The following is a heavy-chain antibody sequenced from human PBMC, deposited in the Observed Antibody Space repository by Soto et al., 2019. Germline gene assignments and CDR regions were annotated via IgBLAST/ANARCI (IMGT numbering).Heavy chain of an antibody. J-gene: IGHJ6*02. Sequence: QVQLVESGGGVVQPGRSLRLSCAASGFTFSSYGMHWVRQAPGKGLEWVAVISYDGSNKYYADSVKGRFTISRDNSKNTLYLQMNCLRAEDTAVYYCAKEVSGSYYYYYGMDVWGQGTTVTVSS. V-gene: IGHV3-30*18. D-gene: IGHD1-26*01. CDR1: GFTFSSYG. CDR2: ISYDGSNK. CDR3: AKEVSGSYYYYYGMDV.